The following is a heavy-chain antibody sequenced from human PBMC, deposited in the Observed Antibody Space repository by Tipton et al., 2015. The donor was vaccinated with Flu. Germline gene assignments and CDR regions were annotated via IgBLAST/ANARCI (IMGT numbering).Heavy chain of an antibody. Sequence: SLRLSCAASGFTFSSYAMAWVRQAPGKGLEWVSSFNHGGGGTYYADSVKGRFTISRDNSKNTVYLQMNSLRAEDTAVYYCAKLRGAYIPAYHFDYWGQGTLVTVSS. CDR1: GFTFSSYA. CDR2: FNHGGGGT. CDR3: AKLRGAYIPAYHFDY. V-gene: IGHV3-23*01. D-gene: IGHD4-17*01. J-gene: IGHJ4*02.